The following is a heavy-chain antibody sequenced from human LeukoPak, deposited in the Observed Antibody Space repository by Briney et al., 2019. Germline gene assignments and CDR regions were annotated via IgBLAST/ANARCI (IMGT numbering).Heavy chain of an antibody. V-gene: IGHV3-23*01. D-gene: IGHD7-27*01. CDR1: GFTFSSYA. CDR3: ARVVPNWGHEGNWYFDL. Sequence: GGSLRLSCAASGFTFSSYAMSWVRQAPGKGLEWVSAISGSGGSTYYADSVKGRFTISRDNSKNTLYLQMNSLRAEDTAVYYCARVVPNWGHEGNWYFDLWGRGTLVTVSS. J-gene: IGHJ2*01. CDR2: ISGSGGST.